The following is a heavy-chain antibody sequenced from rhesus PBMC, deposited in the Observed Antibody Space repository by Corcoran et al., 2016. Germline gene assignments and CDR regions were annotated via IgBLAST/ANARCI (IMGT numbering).Heavy chain of an antibody. J-gene: IGHJ5-2*02. CDR3: ARRGSGWYNSLDV. Sequence: QVQLQESGPGLVKPAETLSRTCAVSGGSISSSNWWSWIRQPPGKGLEWTGNIGGSSGSTYYNPSLKSRVTISTDTSKNQFSLKLSSVTAADTAVYYCARRGSGWYNSLDVWGRGVLVTVSS. CDR1: GGSISSSNW. V-gene: IGHV4-65*02. CDR2: IGGSSGST. D-gene: IGHD6-31*01.